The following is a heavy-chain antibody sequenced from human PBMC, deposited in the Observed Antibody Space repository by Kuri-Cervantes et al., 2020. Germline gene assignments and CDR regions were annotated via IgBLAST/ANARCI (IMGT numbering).Heavy chain of an antibody. Sequence: ASVKVSCKASGYTFTGYYMHWVRQAPGQGLEWMGWINPNSGGTNYAQKFQGWVTMTRDTSISTAYMELRSLRSDDTAVYYCARRAAYRHRCYFDYWGQGTLVTVSS. CDR1: GYTFTGYY. V-gene: IGHV1-2*04. D-gene: IGHD1-26*01. CDR3: ARRAAYRHRCYFDY. J-gene: IGHJ4*02. CDR2: INPNSGGT.